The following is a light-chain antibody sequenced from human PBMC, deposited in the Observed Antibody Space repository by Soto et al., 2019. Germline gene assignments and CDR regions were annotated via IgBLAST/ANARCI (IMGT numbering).Light chain of an antibody. J-gene: IGLJ2*01. Sequence: QSVLTQPPSASGTPGQGVTISCSGSSSNIGTNTVNWYKQLPGTAPKLLIYSNDLRPSGVPDRFSGPKSGTSASLAISGLQSEDEADYYCEAWDDSRYGAVFGGGTKLTVL. CDR2: SND. CDR1: SSNIGTNT. V-gene: IGLV1-44*01. CDR3: EAWDDSRYGAV.